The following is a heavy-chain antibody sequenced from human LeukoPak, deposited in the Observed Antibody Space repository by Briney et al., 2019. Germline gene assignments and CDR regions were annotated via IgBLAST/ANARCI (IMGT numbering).Heavy chain of an antibody. CDR3: ARGSITGTTGWFDP. Sequence: GGSLRLSCAASGFTFSSYEMNWVRQAPGKGLEWVSYISSSGSTIYYADSVKGRFTISRDNAKNSLYLQMNSLRAEDTAVYYCARGSITGTTGWFDPWGQGTLVTVSS. J-gene: IGHJ5*02. CDR1: GFTFSSYE. CDR2: ISSSGSTI. V-gene: IGHV3-48*03. D-gene: IGHD1-20*01.